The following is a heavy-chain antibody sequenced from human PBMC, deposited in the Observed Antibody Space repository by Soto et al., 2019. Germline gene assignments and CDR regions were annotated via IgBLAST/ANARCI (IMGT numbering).Heavy chain of an antibody. V-gene: IGHV4-59*01. D-gene: IGHD6-13*01. CDR2: ISDSGST. J-gene: IGHJ6*02. CDR3: ARDSTSWFPYYGIAV. CDR1: GGSIDYYR. Sequence: SETLSLTCTVSGGSIDYYRWSWIRQPPGKGLEWIGDISDSGSTNYNLSLRSRVTILVDTSKNQFSLKLNSVTAADTAVYYCARDSTSWFPYYGIAVWGQGTTVTVSS.